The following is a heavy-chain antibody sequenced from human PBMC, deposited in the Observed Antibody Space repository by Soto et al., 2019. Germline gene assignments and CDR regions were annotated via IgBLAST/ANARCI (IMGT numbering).Heavy chain of an antibody. Sequence: QLQLQESGPGLVKPSETLSLTCTVSGGSISSSSYYWGWIRQPPGKGLEWIGSIYYSGSTYYNLSLKSRVTISVDTSKNQFSLKLSSVTAADTAVYYCARTGDYGDYSEYFQHWGQGTLVTVSS. J-gene: IGHJ1*01. D-gene: IGHD4-17*01. CDR1: GGSISSSSYY. V-gene: IGHV4-39*01. CDR3: ARTGDYGDYSEYFQH. CDR2: IYYSGST.